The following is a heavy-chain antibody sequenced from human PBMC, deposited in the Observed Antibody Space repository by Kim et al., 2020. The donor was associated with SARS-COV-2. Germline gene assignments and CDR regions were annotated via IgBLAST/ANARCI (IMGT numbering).Heavy chain of an antibody. CDR3: ARRVCSSTSCYSVFDY. V-gene: IGHV3-20*01. D-gene: IGHD2-2*02. J-gene: IGHJ4*02. Sequence: SVKGRFTISRDNAKNSLYLQMNSLRAEDTALYHCARRVCSSTSCYSVFDYWGQGTLVTVSS.